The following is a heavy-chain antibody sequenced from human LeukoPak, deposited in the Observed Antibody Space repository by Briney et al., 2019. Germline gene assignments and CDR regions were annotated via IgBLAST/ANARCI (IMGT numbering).Heavy chain of an antibody. CDR2: ISSSSSYI. D-gene: IGHD3-22*01. V-gene: IGHV3-21*01. CDR3: ARDLGKTYYYDSSGSDY. J-gene: IGHJ4*02. CDR1: GFTFSSYS. Sequence: PGGSLRLSCAASGFTFSSYSMNWVRQAPGKGLEWVSSISSSSSYIYYADSVKGRFTISRDNAKNSLYLQMNSLRAEDTAVYYCARDLGKTYYYDSSGSDYWGQGTLVTVSS.